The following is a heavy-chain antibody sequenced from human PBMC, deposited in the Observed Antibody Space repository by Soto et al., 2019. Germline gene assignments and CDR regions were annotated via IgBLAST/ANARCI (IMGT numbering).Heavy chain of an antibody. Sequence: SETLSLTCTVSGGSISSYYWSWIRQPPGKGLEWIGYIYYSGSTNYNPSLKSRVTISVDTSKNQFSLKLSSVTAADTAVYYCASTGYSSSWLFDYWGQGTLVTVSS. J-gene: IGHJ4*02. CDR3: ASTGYSSSWLFDY. D-gene: IGHD6-13*01. CDR2: IYYSGST. V-gene: IGHV4-59*08. CDR1: GGSISSYY.